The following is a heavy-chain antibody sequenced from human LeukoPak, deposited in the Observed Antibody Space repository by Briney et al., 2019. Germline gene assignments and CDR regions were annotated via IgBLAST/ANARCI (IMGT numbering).Heavy chain of an antibody. D-gene: IGHD3-16*01. CDR1: GGSITSYY. V-gene: IGHV4-4*07. CDR3: ARAPTREGGGALFDY. CDR2: IYSSGST. Sequence: SETLSLTCTVPGGSITSYYWSWIRQPAGKGLEWIGRIYSSGSTNFNPSLKSRVTMSVDTSKNQNSLNLTSVTAADTAVYYCARAPTREGGGALFDYWGQGTLVTVSS. J-gene: IGHJ4*02.